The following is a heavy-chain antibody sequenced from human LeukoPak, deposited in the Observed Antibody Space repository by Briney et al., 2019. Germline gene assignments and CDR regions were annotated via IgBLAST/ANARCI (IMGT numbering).Heavy chain of an antibody. CDR2: ISTYNGNT. CDR1: GGTFSSYV. D-gene: IGHD3-10*01. V-gene: IGHV1-18*01. J-gene: IGHJ5*02. CDR3: ARSLWFGESPPHGWFDP. Sequence: ASVKVSCKASGGTFSSYVISWVRQAPGQGLEWMGWISTYNGNTNYAQKLQGRVTMTTDTSTSTAYMELRSLRSDDTAVYYCARSLWFGESPPHGWFDPWGQGTLVTVSS.